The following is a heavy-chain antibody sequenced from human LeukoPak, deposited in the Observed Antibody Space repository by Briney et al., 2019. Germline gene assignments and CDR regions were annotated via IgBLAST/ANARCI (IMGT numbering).Heavy chain of an antibody. CDR2: ISRNGGST. CDR3: AKDSVAGNLGYFDY. Sequence: QPGGSLRLSCAASGFTFDSYAMHWVRQAPGKGLEYVSAISRNGGSTFYANSVKGRFTISRDNSKNTLFLQMNSLRAEDTAVYYCAKDSVAGNLGYFDYWGQGTLVTVSS. CDR1: GFTFDSYA. D-gene: IGHD6-19*01. V-gene: IGHV3-64*01. J-gene: IGHJ4*02.